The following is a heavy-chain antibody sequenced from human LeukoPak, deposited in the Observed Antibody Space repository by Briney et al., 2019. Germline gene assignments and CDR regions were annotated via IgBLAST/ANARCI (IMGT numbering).Heavy chain of an antibody. CDR3: ARGPPSYCSRGSCYPELYYYYGMDV. V-gene: IGHV4-34*01. J-gene: IGHJ6*02. CDR2: INHSGST. CDR1: GGSFSGYY. D-gene: IGHD2-15*01. Sequence: PSETLSLTCAVYGGSFSGYYWSWIRQPPGKGLEWIGEINHSGSTNYNPSLKSRVTISVDTSKNQFSLKLSSVTAADTAVYYCARGPPSYCSRGSCYPELYYYYGMDVWGQGTTVTVSS.